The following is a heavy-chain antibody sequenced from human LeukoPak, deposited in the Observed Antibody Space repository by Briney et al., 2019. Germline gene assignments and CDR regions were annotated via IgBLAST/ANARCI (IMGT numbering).Heavy chain of an antibody. CDR2: ISSSSSSV. V-gene: IGHV3-48*02. CDR1: GFSFSNYN. Sequence: PGGSLRLSCAASGFSFSNYNMQWVRQAPGKGLEWVSYISSSSSSVYYADSVKGRFTISRDNAKNSLYLQMRSLRDDDAAVYYCARGGVSYFDDWGQGTLVTVSS. CDR3: ARGGVSYFDD. D-gene: IGHD3-3*01. J-gene: IGHJ4*02.